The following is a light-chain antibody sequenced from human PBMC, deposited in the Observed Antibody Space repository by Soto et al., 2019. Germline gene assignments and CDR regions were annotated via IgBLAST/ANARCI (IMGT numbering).Light chain of an antibody. V-gene: IGLV2-14*01. CDR2: DVS. Sequence: QSALTQPASVSGSPGQSITISCTGTSSDVGGYDYVSWYQQPPGKAPKLMIYDVSNWPSGVSNRFSGSKSGNTASLTISGLQAEDEADYYSSSYTSSGTLVFGTGTKVTVL. J-gene: IGLJ1*01. CDR3: SSYTSSGTLV. CDR1: SSDVGGYDY.